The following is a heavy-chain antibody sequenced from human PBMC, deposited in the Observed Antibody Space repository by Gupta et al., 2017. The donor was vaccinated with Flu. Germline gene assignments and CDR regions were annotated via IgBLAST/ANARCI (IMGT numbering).Heavy chain of an antibody. J-gene: IGHJ5*02. CDR3: ARYRVGVERAVSSWFDP. V-gene: IGHV4-31*03. CDR2: IYYSGST. CDR1: GGSISSGGYY. D-gene: IGHD3-16*01. Sequence: QVQLQESGPGLVKPSQTLSLTCTVSGGSISSGGYYWSWIRQHPGKGLEWIGYIYYSGSTYYNPSLKSRVTISVDTSKNQFSLKLSSVTAADTAVYYCARYRVGVERAVSSWFDPWGQGTLVTVSS.